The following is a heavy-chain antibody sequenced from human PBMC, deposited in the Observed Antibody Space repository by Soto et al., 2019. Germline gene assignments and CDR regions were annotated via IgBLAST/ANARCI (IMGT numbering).Heavy chain of an antibody. CDR3: ARVLYKYDSSGYTDY. Sequence: QVQLVQSGAEVKKPGASVKVSCKASGYTFTSYGISWVRQAPGQGLEWMGWISAYNGNTNYAQKLQGRVTMTTDTSTSTAYMELRSMRSDDTAVYYCARVLYKYDSSGYTDYWVLGTLVTLSS. D-gene: IGHD3-22*01. V-gene: IGHV1-18*01. J-gene: IGHJ4*02. CDR1: GYTFTSYG. CDR2: ISAYNGNT.